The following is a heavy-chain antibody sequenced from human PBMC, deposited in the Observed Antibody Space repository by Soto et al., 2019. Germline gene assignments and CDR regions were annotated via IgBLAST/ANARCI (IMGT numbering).Heavy chain of an antibody. V-gene: IGHV3-48*03. CDR2: ISGTGSAI. CDR1: GFTFSRYE. CDR3: ARDHVAPGIGWFDP. D-gene: IGHD6-13*01. Sequence: VQLVQSGGGLVQPGGSLRLSCEASGFTFSRYEMIWVRQAPGERLEWLSYISGTGSAIHYANSVRGRFTISRDNAKNSLYLQMNNLRAEDTAIYYYARDHVAPGIGWFDPWGQGILVTVSS. J-gene: IGHJ5*02.